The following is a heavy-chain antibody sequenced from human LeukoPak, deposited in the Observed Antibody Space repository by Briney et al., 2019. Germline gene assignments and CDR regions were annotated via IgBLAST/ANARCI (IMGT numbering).Heavy chain of an antibody. V-gene: IGHV3-21*01. J-gene: IGHJ6*03. D-gene: IGHD2-15*01. Sequence: GGSLRLSCAASGFTFSSYSMNWVRQAPGKGLEWVSSISSSSSYIYYADSVKGRFTISRDNANNSLYLQVNSLRAEDTAVYYCARVVVVVAATPTYYYMDVWGKGTTVTVSS. CDR1: GFTFSSYS. CDR3: ARVVVVVAATPTYYYMDV. CDR2: ISSSSSYI.